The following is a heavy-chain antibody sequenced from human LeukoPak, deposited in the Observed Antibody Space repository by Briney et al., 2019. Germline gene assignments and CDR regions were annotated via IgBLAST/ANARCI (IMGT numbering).Heavy chain of an antibody. D-gene: IGHD3-10*01. CDR1: GFTFSNYA. CDR2: IGGSGSGT. J-gene: IGHJ4*02. CDR3: ANVAFYYSSGTYV. V-gene: IGHV3-23*01. Sequence: GRSLRLSCAASGFTFSNYAMSWVRQAPGKGLEWVSSIGGSGSGTYYADSVKGRFTISRDNSKNTLYLQMNSLRAEDTAVYHCANVAFYYSSGTYVWGQGTLVTVSS.